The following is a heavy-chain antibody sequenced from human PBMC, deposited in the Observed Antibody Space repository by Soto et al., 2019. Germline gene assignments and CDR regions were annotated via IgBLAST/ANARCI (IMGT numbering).Heavy chain of an antibody. V-gene: IGHV1-2*02. D-gene: IGHD2-2*01. CDR1: GYTFTGYY. CDR3: ARGLSSSGGMDV. J-gene: IGHJ6*01. CDR2: INPNSGAT. Sequence: QVQLVQSGAEVRKPGASVKVSCQTSGYTFTGYYLHWVRQAPGQGLECMGWINPNSGATKSAQTFQDRVTMTRDTSINTAYMELSSLTSDDTALYYCARGLSSSGGMDVWGQGTTVTVSS.